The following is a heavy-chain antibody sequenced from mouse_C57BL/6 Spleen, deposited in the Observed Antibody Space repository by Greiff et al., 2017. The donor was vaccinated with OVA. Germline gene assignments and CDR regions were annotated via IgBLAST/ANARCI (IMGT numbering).Heavy chain of an antibody. D-gene: IGHD2-4*01. CDR3: ARRGYEYDGFDY. Sequence: EVQLQQSGPELVKPGASVKIPCKASGYTFTDYNMDWVKQSHGKSLEWIGDINPNNGGTSYNQKFKGKATLTVDKSSSTAYMELRSLTSEDTAVYYCARRGYEYDGFDYWGQGTTVTVSS. CDR1: GYTFTDYN. V-gene: IGHV1-18*01. CDR2: INPNNGGT. J-gene: IGHJ2*01.